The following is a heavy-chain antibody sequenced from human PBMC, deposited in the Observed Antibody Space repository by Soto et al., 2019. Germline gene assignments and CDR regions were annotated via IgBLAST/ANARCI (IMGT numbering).Heavy chain of an antibody. V-gene: IGHV1-69*01. CDR1: GGTLSDDA. CDR3: AVAAVREIMAQESSGMAV. J-gene: IGHJ6*02. D-gene: IGHD3-10*01. Sequence: QVQLVQSGAEVKTPGSSVKVSCKASGGTLSDDAISWVRQAPGQGLEWLGGIMPTVDSANNPQHFQGRPTISADESTSTANLEPSSLRSDDTAVYYCAVAAVREIMAQESSGMAVWGQGTTVIVSS. CDR2: IMPTVDSA.